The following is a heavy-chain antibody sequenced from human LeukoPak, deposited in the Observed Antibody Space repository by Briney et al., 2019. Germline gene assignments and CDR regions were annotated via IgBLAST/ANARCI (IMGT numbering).Heavy chain of an antibody. CDR3: ARGGNWDWFDP. V-gene: IGHV4-30-4*01. CDR1: GGSISSGNYY. CDR2: IYYSGTT. Sequence: PSETLSLTCTVSGGSISSGNYYWSWIRQPPGKDLEWIGNIYYSGTTYYNPSLKSRVTISVDTSKNQFSLKLSSVTAADTAVYYCARGGNWDWFDPWGQGTLVTVSS. D-gene: IGHD7-27*01. J-gene: IGHJ5*02.